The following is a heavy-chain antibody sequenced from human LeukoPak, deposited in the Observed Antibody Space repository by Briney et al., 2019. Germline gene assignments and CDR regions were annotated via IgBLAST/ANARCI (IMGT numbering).Heavy chain of an antibody. J-gene: IGHJ6*02. CDR2: IYYSGST. V-gene: IGHV4-59*01. Sequence: SETLSLTCAVSGGSISSYYWSWIRQPPGKGLEWIGYIYYSGSTNYNPSLKSRVTISVDTSKNQFSLKLSSVTAADTAVYYCARVGSSWYPYYYYGMDVWGQGTTVTVSS. CDR3: ARVGSSWYPYYYYGMDV. D-gene: IGHD6-13*01. CDR1: GGSISSYY.